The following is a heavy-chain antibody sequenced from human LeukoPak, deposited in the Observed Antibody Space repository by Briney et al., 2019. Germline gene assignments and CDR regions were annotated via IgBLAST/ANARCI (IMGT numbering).Heavy chain of an antibody. CDR3: ARLGNYYGSGTYWDS. J-gene: IGHJ4*02. CDR1: GGSISRSCYY. Sequence: PSETLSLTCTVSGGSISRSCYYWGWIRQPPGKGLEWIGSIYYSGTTYYNPSLKSRVTISVDTSKNQFSLKLSSVTAADTAVYYCARLGNYYGSGTYWDSWGQGTLVTVSS. CDR2: IYYSGTT. D-gene: IGHD3-10*01. V-gene: IGHV4-39*01.